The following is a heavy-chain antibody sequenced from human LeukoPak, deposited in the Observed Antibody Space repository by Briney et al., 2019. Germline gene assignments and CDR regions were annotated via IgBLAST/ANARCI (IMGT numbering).Heavy chain of an antibody. D-gene: IGHD3-9*01. J-gene: IGHJ3*02. V-gene: IGHV1-18*01. Sequence: ASVKVSCKASGYTFTSYGISWVRQAPGQGLEWMGWISAYNGNTNYAQKLQGRVTMTTDTSTSTAYMELRSLRSDDTAVYYCAREGYFDWVGRNAFDIWGQGTMVTVSS. CDR1: GYTFTSYG. CDR3: AREGYFDWVGRNAFDI. CDR2: ISAYNGNT.